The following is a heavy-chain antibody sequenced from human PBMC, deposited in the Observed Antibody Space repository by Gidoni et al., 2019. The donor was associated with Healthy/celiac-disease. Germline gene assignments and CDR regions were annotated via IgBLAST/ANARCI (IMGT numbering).Heavy chain of an antibody. D-gene: IGHD6-13*01. CDR3: ARIAYSSSRWPYYFDY. CDR1: GFTFIDYY. V-gene: IGHV3-11*05. CDR2: ISSSISDT. Sequence: QVQLVESGGGLVKPGGSLRLSCAASGFTFIDYYMSWIRQAPGKGLEWVSYISSSISDTNYVDSVKGRFTSSRDNAKNSLYLQMNSLRAEDTAVYYCARIAYSSSRWPYYFDYWGQGTLVTVSS. J-gene: IGHJ4*02.